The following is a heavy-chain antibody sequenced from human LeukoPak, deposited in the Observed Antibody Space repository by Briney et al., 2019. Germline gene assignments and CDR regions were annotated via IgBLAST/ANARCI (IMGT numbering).Heavy chain of an antibody. CDR2: ISAYNGNT. V-gene: IGHV1-18*01. CDR3: ARVGYDILTGSRGDFDT. J-gene: IGHJ5*02. D-gene: IGHD3-9*01. CDR1: GYTFTSYG. Sequence: ASVKVSCKASGYTFTSYGISWVRQAPGQGLEWMGWISAYNGNTNYAQKLQGRVTMTTDTSTSTAYMELRSLRSDDTAVYYCARVGYDILTGSRGDFDTWGQGTLVTVSS.